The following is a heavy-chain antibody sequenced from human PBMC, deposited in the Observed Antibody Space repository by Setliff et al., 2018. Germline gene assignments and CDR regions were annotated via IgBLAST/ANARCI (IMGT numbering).Heavy chain of an antibody. Sequence: PSETLSLTCTVSGGSISSGSYYWSWIRQPAGKGLEWIGHIYTSGSTNYNPSLKSRVTISVDTSKNQFSLKLGSLTAADTAVYYCAREAFVVVPAALHYYYGMDVWGQGTTVTVSS. V-gene: IGHV4-61*09. CDR3: AREAFVVVPAALHYYYGMDV. CDR1: GGSISSGSYY. CDR2: IYTSGST. D-gene: IGHD2-2*01. J-gene: IGHJ6*02.